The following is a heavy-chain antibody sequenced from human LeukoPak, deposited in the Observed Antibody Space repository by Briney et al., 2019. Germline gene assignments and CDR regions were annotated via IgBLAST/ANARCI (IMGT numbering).Heavy chain of an antibody. D-gene: IGHD2-2*01. J-gene: IGHJ4*02. Sequence: PSETLSLTCTVSGYSITSAYYWGWIRQPPGQGLEWIGSFFLKGSTYYNPSLKSRVTIPVDTSKNQFSLTLSSVTAADTAVYYCARVARCTSCFDVDYWGQGTLVTVSS. CDR2: FFLKGST. CDR1: GYSITSAYY. CDR3: ARVARCTSCFDVDY. V-gene: IGHV4-38-2*02.